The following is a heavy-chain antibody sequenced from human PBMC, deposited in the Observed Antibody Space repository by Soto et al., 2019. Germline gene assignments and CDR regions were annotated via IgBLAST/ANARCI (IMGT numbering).Heavy chain of an antibody. CDR1: GFTFSNAW. V-gene: IGHV3-15*01. CDR2: IKSKTDGWTT. CDR3: TTVLGRTGWFDP. J-gene: IGHJ5*02. Sequence: EVQLVESGGGLVKPGGSLRLSCAASGFTFSNAWMSWVRQAPGKGLEWVGRIKSKTDGWTTDYAAPVKGRFTISRDDSKNTLYRQMNSLKTEDTAVYYCTTVLGRTGWFDPWGQGTLVTVSS.